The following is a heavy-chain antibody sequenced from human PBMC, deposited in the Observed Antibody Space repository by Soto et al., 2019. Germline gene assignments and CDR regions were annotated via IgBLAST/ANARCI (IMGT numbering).Heavy chain of an antibody. J-gene: IGHJ4*02. CDR3: AKDLQYSSSWYDY. CDR1: GFTFSSYA. CDR2: ISGSGGST. V-gene: IGHV3-23*01. D-gene: IGHD6-13*01. Sequence: GGSLRLSCAASGFTFSSYAMSRVRQAPGKGLEWVSAISGSGGSTYYADSVKGRFTISRDNSKNTLYLQMNSLRAEDTAVYYCAKDLQYSSSWYDYWGQGTLVTVSS.